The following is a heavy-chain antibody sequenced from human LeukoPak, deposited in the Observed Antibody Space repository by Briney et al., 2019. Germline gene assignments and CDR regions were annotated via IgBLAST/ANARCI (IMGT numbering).Heavy chain of an antibody. V-gene: IGHV4-4*07. J-gene: IGHJ4*02. CDR2: IYTCGST. CDR3: ARVAWGYTNEGYFDY. D-gene: IGHD5-24*01. Sequence: PSETLSLTCTVSGGSISSYYCSWIRQPAGKGLEWIGRIYTCGSTNYNPSLKSRVTMSVDTSKNQFSLKLSSVTAADTAVYYCARVAWGYTNEGYFDYWGQGTLVTVSS. CDR1: GGSISSYY.